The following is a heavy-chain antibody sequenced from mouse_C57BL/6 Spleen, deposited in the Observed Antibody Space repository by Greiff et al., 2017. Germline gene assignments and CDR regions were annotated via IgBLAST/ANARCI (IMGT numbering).Heavy chain of an antibody. Sequence: VQLQQPGAELVRPGSSVKLSCKASGYTFTSYWMHWVKQRPIQGLEWIGNIDPSDSETHYNQKFKDKATLTVDKSSSTAYMQLSSLTSEDSAVYYCARLGNAYYSNYYFDYWGQGTTLTVSS. J-gene: IGHJ2*01. CDR3: ARLGNAYYSNYYFDY. CDR2: IDPSDSET. CDR1: GYTFTSYW. D-gene: IGHD2-5*01. V-gene: IGHV1-52*01.